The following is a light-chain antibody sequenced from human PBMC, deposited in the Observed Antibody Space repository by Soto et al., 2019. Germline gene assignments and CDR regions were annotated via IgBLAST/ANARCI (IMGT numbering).Light chain of an antibody. Sequence: TVDPPSLCVSERDRVTITCWASQSISSYLNWYQQKPGTAPKLLIYAASSLQSGVPSRFSGSGSWTEFTLTISSGQPYEFASCSGHQNYSDSRFGPGTKVDIK. CDR1: QSISSY. CDR3: HQNYSDSR. V-gene: IGKV1-39*01. CDR2: AAS. J-gene: IGKJ3*01.